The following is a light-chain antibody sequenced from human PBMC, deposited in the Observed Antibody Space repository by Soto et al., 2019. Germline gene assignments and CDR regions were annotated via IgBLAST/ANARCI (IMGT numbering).Light chain of an antibody. CDR2: DVS. J-gene: IGLJ1*01. V-gene: IGLV2-14*03. CDR3: SSYASSTTFV. Sequence: QSALNQPASVSGSPRQSITLSCTGTSSDVGGYSYVSWYQQHPGKAPKLMIYDVSNRPSGVSNRFSASKSGNTASLTISGLQAEDEAEYYCSSYASSTTFVFGTGTKVTVL. CDR1: SSDVGGYSY.